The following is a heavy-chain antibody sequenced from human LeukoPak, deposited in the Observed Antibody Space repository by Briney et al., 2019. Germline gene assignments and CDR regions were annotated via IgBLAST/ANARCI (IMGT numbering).Heavy chain of an antibody. Sequence: PGGSLRLSCAASGFTFSNAWMSWVRQAPGKGLEWVGRIKSKTDGGTTDYAAPVKGRFTISRDDSKNTLYLQMNSLKTEDTAVYYCTRDRTLYSNYAFDYWGQGTLVTVSS. J-gene: IGHJ4*02. CDR1: GFTFSNAW. D-gene: IGHD4-11*01. CDR2: IKSKTDGGTT. V-gene: IGHV3-15*01. CDR3: TRDRTLYSNYAFDY.